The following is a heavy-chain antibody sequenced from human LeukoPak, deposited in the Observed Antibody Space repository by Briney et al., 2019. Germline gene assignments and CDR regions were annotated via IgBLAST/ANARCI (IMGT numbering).Heavy chain of an antibody. V-gene: IGHV1-18*01. CDR1: GYTFTSYG. D-gene: IGHD2-2*01. Sequence: GASVKVSCKASGYTFTSYGISWVRQAPGQGLEWMGWISAYNGNTNYAQKLQGRVTMTTDTSTSTAYMELRSLRSDDTAVYYCARDYGCSSTSCYAFHYYYYGMDVWGQGTTVTVS. J-gene: IGHJ6*02. CDR2: ISAYNGNT. CDR3: ARDYGCSSTSCYAFHYYYYGMDV.